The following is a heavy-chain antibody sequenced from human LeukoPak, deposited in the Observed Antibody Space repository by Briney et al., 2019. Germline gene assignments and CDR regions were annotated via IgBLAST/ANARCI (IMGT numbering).Heavy chain of an antibody. CDR2: ITVNNGYT. D-gene: IGHD2-21*02. CDR3: ARTVVVTARNYYYYGMDV. Sequence: ASVKVSCKAAGYTFTSHGFIWLRQAPGRGLEWMGWITVNNGYTKYAQELQGRVTMTTDTSTSTAYMELRSLRSEDTAVYYCARTVVVTARNYYYYGMDVWGQGTTVTVSS. CDR1: GYTFTSHG. V-gene: IGHV1-18*01. J-gene: IGHJ6*02.